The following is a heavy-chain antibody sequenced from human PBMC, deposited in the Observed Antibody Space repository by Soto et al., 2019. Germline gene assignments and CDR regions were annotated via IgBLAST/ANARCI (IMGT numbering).Heavy chain of an antibody. CDR1: GGSISSYY. CDR2: IYYSGST. Sequence: QVQLQESGPGLVKPSETLSLTCTASGGSISSYYWSWIRQPPGKGLEWIGYIYYSGSTNYNPSLKSRVTISVDTSKNQFSLKLSSVTAADTAVYYCARETSAAATGWFDPWGQGTLVTVSS. J-gene: IGHJ5*02. CDR3: ARETSAAATGWFDP. V-gene: IGHV4-59*01. D-gene: IGHD6-13*01.